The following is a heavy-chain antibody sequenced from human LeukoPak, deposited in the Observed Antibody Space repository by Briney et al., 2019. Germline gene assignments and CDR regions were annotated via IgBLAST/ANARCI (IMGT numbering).Heavy chain of an antibody. D-gene: IGHD5-18*01. Sequence: GGSLRLSCAASGFTVSNNYMSWVRQAPGKGLEWVSVIYSGGSTYYADSVKGRFTISRDNSKNTLYLQMNSLRIEDTAVYYCTKDRSYGRSYFDDWGQGTLVTVA. CDR1: GFTVSNNY. CDR2: IYSGGST. V-gene: IGHV3-66*02. CDR3: TKDRSYGRSYFDD. J-gene: IGHJ4*02.